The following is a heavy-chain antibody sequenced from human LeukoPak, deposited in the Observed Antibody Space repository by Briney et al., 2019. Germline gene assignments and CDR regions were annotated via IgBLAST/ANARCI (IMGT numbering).Heavy chain of an antibody. V-gene: IGHV4-61*02. CDR2: IYTSGST. Sequence: PSQTLSLTCTVSGGSISSGSYYWSWIRQPAGKGLEWIGRIYTSGSTNYNPSLKSRVTISVGTSKNQFSLKLSSVTAADTAVYYCARGGYSGSYYPYFDYWGQGTLVTVSS. D-gene: IGHD1-26*01. CDR1: GGSISSGSYY. CDR3: ARGGYSGSYYPYFDY. J-gene: IGHJ4*02.